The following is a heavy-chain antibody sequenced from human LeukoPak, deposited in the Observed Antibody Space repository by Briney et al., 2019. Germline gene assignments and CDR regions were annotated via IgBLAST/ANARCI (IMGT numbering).Heavy chain of an antibody. J-gene: IGHJ6*02. D-gene: IGHD2-2*01. CDR3: ARFNCSSTSCYYYYYYGMDV. Sequence: ASVKVSCKASGYTFTGYYMHWVRQAPGQGLEWMGWINPNSGGTNYAQKFQGRVTMTRDTSISTAYMELSRLRSDDTAVYYCARFNCSSTSCYYYYYYGMDVWGQGTTVTVSS. V-gene: IGHV1-2*02. CDR1: GYTFTGYY. CDR2: INPNSGGT.